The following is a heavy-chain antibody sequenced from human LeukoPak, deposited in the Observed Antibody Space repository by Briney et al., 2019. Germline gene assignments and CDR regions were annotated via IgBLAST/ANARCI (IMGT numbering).Heavy chain of an antibody. CDR3: AKPTYDSSGCYYAPLDY. D-gene: IGHD3-22*01. CDR1: GFTFSSYA. V-gene: IGHV3-23*01. CDR2: ISGSGGST. Sequence: GGSLRLSCAASGFTFSSYAMSWVRQAPGKGLEWVSAISGSGGSTYYADSVKGRFTISRDNSKNTLYLQMNSLRAEDTAVYYCAKPTYDSSGCYYAPLDYWGQGTLVTVSS. J-gene: IGHJ4*02.